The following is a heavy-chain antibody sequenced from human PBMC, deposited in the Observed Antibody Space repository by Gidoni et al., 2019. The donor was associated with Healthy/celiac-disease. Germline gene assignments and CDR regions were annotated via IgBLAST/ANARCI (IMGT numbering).Heavy chain of an antibody. CDR1: GFPFSSYA. J-gene: IGHJ4*02. CDR3: VVLAYHSEYFDY. Sequence: EVQLLESGGGLVQPGGSLRLSCAASGFPFSSYAMSWVRQAPGKGLEWVSAISGSGGSTYYADSVKGRFTISRDNSKNTLYLQMNSLRAEDTAVYYCVVLAYHSEYFDYWGQGTLVTVSS. V-gene: IGHV3-23*01. CDR2: ISGSGGST. D-gene: IGHD2-2*01.